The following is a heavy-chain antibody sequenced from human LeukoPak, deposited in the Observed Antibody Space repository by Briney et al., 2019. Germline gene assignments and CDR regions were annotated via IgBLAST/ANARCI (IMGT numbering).Heavy chain of an antibody. Sequence: PGGSLRVSCAAAGFTFSSYWMTWVRQAPGKGLEWVANIKQDGSQKVYLDSVKGRFTISRDNAKESLFLQMNSLRAEDTAVYYCARHYDSTAYSLDYWGQGTLVTVSS. D-gene: IGHD3-22*01. CDR2: IKQDGSQK. J-gene: IGHJ4*02. V-gene: IGHV3-7*01. CDR1: GFTFSSYW. CDR3: ARHYDSTAYSLDY.